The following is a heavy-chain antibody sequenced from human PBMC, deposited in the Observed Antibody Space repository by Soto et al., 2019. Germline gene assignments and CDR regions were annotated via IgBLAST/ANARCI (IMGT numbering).Heavy chain of an antibody. J-gene: IGHJ6*02. CDR3: ARIDCSGGSCPYGMDV. CDR2: IFSNDEK. D-gene: IGHD2-15*01. Sequence: ETLTLTCTVSGFSLSNARMGVSWIRQPPGKALEWLAHIFSNDEKSYSTSLKSRLTISKDTSKSQVVLTMTNMDPVDTATYYCARIDCSGGSCPYGMDVWGQGTTVTVSS. CDR1: GFSLSNARMG. V-gene: IGHV2-26*01.